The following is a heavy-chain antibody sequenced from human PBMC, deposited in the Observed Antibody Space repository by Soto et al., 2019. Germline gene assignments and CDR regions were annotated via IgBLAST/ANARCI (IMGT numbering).Heavy chain of an antibody. CDR1: GVSISIPNW. V-gene: IGHV4-4*02. Sequence: QVQLQESGPGLVKPSGTLSLTCAVSGVSISIPNWWAWVRQAPGKGLEWTGEIDHSGTTNYNPSLNSRVTISLDRSKNQFSLRFTSVAAADTAVYFCARGKFYAFDIWGQGTMVTVSS. CDR3: ARGKFYAFDI. CDR2: IDHSGTT. J-gene: IGHJ3*02.